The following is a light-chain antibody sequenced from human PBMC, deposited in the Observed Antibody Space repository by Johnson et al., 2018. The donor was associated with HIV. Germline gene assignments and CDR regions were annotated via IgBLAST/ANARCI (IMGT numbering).Light chain of an antibody. Sequence: QSVLTQPPSVSAAPGQKVTISCSGSSSNIGNNYASWYQQVPGTAPKLLIYDNNKRPSGIPDRFSGSKSGTSATLGITGLQTGDEANYYCGTWDSSLSGVFGTGTKVTVL. CDR1: SSNIGNNY. V-gene: IGLV1-51*01. J-gene: IGLJ1*01. CDR2: DNN. CDR3: GTWDSSLSGV.